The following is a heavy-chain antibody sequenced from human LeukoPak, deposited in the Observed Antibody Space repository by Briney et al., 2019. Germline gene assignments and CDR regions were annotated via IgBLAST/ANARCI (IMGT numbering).Heavy chain of an antibody. CDR2: IYHSGST. D-gene: IGHD3-22*01. J-gene: IGHJ3*02. V-gene: IGHV4-38-2*02. Sequence: NPSETLSLTCTVSGYSISSGYYWGWIRQPPGKGLEWIGSIYHSGSTYYNPSLKSRVTISVDTSKNQFSLKLSSVTAADTAVYYCARQLSITMIVVVNIAFDIWGQGTMVTVSS. CDR1: GYSISSGYY. CDR3: ARQLSITMIVVVNIAFDI.